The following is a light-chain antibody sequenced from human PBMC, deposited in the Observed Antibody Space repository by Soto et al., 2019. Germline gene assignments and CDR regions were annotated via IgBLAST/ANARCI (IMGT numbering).Light chain of an antibody. CDR3: LQFNNSPQT. CDR2: GAS. CDR1: QSVSSN. J-gene: IGKJ1*01. V-gene: IGKV3D-15*01. Sequence: EILMTQSPSTLAVSPGERATLSCRASQSVSSNLAWYQQKPGQAPRLLIYGASTRATGIPARFSGSGFGTEFTLTISSLPSEDFAVYFCLQFNNSPQTFGQGTKVDIK.